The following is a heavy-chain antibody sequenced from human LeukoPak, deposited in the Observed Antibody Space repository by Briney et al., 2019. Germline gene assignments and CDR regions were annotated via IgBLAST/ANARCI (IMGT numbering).Heavy chain of an antibody. CDR2: ISSGTSYI. J-gene: IGHJ4*02. V-gene: IGHV3-21*01. CDR3: ARGDGPIDY. Sequence: GGSLRLSCAAPGFTFSSYNMNWVRQAPGKGLEWVSSISSGTSYIYYADSVKGRFTISRDNAKNSLYLQMNSLRAEDTALYYCARGDGPIDYWGQGTLVTVSS. CDR1: GFTFSSYN.